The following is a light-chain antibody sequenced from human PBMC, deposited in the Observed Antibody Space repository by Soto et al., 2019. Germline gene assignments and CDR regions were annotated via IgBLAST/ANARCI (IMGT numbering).Light chain of an antibody. CDR3: QQGYTTPRT. Sequence: DIQMTQSPSSLSASVGDRVSVTCRASQSISTFLNWYQQRPGEAPKLLIYAASSRQNGVPSRFSGSGAGADFTLTIRSLQPEDFATYYCQQGYTTPRTFGQGTK. CDR1: QSISTF. V-gene: IGKV1-39*01. J-gene: IGKJ1*01. CDR2: AAS.